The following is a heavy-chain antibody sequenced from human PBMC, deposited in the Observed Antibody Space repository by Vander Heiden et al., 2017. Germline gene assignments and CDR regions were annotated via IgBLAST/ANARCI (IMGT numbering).Heavy chain of an antibody. Sequence: EVQLVESGGGLVKPGGSLRLSCPASVLSFSTYTMNWVRQAPGKGLEWVSSIDRSGNYIYYADSVKGRFTISRDNAKISLYLQMDSLRVEDTAVYFCASSGDLYYGMDVWGQGTTVTVSS. CDR3: ASSGDLYYGMDV. J-gene: IGHJ6*02. V-gene: IGHV3-21*06. CDR1: VLSFSTYT. CDR2: IDRSGNYI.